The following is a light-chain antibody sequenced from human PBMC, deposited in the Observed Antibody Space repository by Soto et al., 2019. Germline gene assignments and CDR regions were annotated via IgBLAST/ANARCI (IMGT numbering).Light chain of an antibody. CDR1: TGAVTSDYY. V-gene: IGLV7-43*01. Sequence: QTVVTQEPSLTVSPGGTVTLTCALTTGAVTSDYYPNWFLRRHGQALRTQVSRPSNKHSWTPARFSGSLLGGKAALTLSGVQHEDDADYYCVLLYGGAWVFGGGTKLTVL. CDR3: VLLYGGAWV. J-gene: IGLJ3*02. CDR2: RPS.